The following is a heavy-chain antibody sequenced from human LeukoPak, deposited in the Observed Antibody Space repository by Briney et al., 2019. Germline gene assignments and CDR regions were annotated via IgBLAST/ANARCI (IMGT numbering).Heavy chain of an antibody. J-gene: IGHJ5*02. V-gene: IGHV1-8*02. CDR1: GYTFTSYG. Sequence: GASVKVSCKASGYTFTSYGISWVRQATGQGLEWMGWMSPNSGNTGYAQKFQGRVTMTRNTSISTAYMELSSLRSEDTAVYYCARGPQRLELPVYNWFDPWGQGTLVTVSS. CDR3: ARGPQRLELPVYNWFDP. CDR2: MSPNSGNT. D-gene: IGHD1-7*01.